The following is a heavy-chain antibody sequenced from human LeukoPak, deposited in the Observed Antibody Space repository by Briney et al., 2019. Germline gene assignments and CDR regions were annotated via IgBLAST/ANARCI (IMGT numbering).Heavy chain of an antibody. CDR1: GGSFSGYY. V-gene: IGHV4-4*07. D-gene: IGHD3-22*01. CDR2: IYTSGST. J-gene: IGHJ4*02. CDR3: AGGHNYYDSSGYRN. Sequence: TSETLSLTCAVFGGSFSGYYWSWIRQPAGKGLEWIGRIYTSGSTNYNPSLKSRVTISVDTSKNQFSLKLSSVTAADTAVYYCAGGHNYYDSSGYRNWGQGTLVTVSS.